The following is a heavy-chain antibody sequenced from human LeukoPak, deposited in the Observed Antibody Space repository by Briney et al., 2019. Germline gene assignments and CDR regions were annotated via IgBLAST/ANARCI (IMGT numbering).Heavy chain of an antibody. Sequence: GGSLRLSCAASGFTFSSYAMHWVRQAQGKGLEWVAVISYDGSNKYYADSVKGRFTISRDNSKNTLYLQMNSLRAEDTAVYYCASWYWGQGTLVTVSS. CDR1: GFTFSSYA. J-gene: IGHJ4*02. CDR2: ISYDGSNK. CDR3: ASWY. V-gene: IGHV3-30*04.